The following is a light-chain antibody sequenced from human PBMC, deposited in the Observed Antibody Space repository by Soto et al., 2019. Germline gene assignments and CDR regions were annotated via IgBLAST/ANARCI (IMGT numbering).Light chain of an antibody. CDR1: QSVSSN. CDR2: GAS. V-gene: IGKV3-15*01. CDR3: QQYNNWPRIT. Sequence: EIVMTPSPATLSVSPGERATLSCRASQSVSSNLAWYQQTPGQAPRLLIYGASTRATGIPARFSGSGSGTEFTLTISSLQSEDFAVYYCQQYNNWPRITFGQGTRLEIK. J-gene: IGKJ5*01.